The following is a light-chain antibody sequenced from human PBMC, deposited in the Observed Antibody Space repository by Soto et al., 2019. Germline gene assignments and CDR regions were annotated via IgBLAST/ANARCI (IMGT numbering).Light chain of an antibody. V-gene: IGKV1-5*03. CDR3: QHYNSYSEA. Sequence: IPMAPSTSTLSGSVGDRVTTTSRASQTISSWLAWYQQKPGKAPKLLIYKASTLKSGVPSRFSGSGSGTEFTLTISSLQPDDFATYYCQHYNSYSEAFGQGTKVDIK. CDR1: QTISSW. CDR2: KAS. J-gene: IGKJ1*01.